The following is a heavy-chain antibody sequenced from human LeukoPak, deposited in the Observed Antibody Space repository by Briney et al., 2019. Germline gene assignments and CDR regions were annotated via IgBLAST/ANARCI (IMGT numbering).Heavy chain of an antibody. CDR1: GGSFSGYY. CDR2: INHSGST. D-gene: IGHD6-19*01. Sequence: SSETLSLTCAVYGGSFSGYYWSWIRQPPGKGLEWIGEINHSGSTNYNPSLKSRVTISVDTSKNQFSLKLSSVTAADTAVYYCARAPVASVAGYFDYWGQGTLVTVSS. V-gene: IGHV4-34*01. CDR3: ARAPVASVAGYFDY. J-gene: IGHJ4*02.